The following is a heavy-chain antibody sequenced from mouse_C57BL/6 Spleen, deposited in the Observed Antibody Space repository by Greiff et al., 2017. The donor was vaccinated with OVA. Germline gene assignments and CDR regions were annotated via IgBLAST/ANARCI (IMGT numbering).Heavy chain of an antibody. CDR2: IWTGGGT. Sequence: VKVVESGPGLVAPSQSLSITCTVSGFSLTSYAISWVRQPPGKGLEWLGVIWTGGGTNYNSALKSRLSISKDNSKSQVFLKMNSLQTDDTARYYCARNALDSSGYDYAMDYWGQGTSVTVSS. CDR3: ARNALDSSGYDYAMDY. CDR1: GFSLTSYA. J-gene: IGHJ4*01. D-gene: IGHD3-2*02. V-gene: IGHV2-9-1*01.